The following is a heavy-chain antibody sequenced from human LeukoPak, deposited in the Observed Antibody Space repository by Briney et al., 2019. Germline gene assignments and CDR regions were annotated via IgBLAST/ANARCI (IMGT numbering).Heavy chain of an antibody. CDR1: GYTFTGYY. CDR3: ARGAPNWNDGANWFDP. CDR2: INPNSGGT. Sequence: EASVKVSCKASGYTFTGYYMHWVRQAPGQGLEWMGWINPNSGGTNYAQKFQGRVTMTRDTSISTAYMELSRLRSDDTAVYYCARGAPNWNDGANWFDPWGQGTLVTVSS. J-gene: IGHJ5*02. D-gene: IGHD1-20*01. V-gene: IGHV1-2*02.